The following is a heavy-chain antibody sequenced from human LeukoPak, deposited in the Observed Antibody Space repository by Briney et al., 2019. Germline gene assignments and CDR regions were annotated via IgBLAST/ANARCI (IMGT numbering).Heavy chain of an antibody. D-gene: IGHD5-24*01. V-gene: IGHV1-18*01. Sequence: ASVKVSCKASGYTFTSYGISWVRQAPGQGLEWMGWISAYNGNTNYAQKLQDRVTMTTDTSTSTAYMELRSLRSDDTAVYYCARGYGDGYNFVSGYWGQGTLVTVSS. CDR2: ISAYNGNT. CDR1: GYTFTSYG. CDR3: ARGYGDGYNFVSGY. J-gene: IGHJ4*02.